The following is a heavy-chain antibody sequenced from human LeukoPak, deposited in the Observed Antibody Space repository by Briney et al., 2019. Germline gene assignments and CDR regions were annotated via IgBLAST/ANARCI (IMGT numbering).Heavy chain of an antibody. D-gene: IGHD5-12*01. CDR2: INHSGST. J-gene: IGHJ4*02. Sequence: SETLSLTCAVYGGSFSGYYWSWIRQPPGKGLEWIWEINHSGSTNYNPSLKSRVTISVDTSKNQFSLKLSSVTAADTAVYYCARGSIVATIDYWGQGTLVTVSS. V-gene: IGHV4-34*01. CDR3: ARGSIVATIDY. CDR1: GGSFSGYY.